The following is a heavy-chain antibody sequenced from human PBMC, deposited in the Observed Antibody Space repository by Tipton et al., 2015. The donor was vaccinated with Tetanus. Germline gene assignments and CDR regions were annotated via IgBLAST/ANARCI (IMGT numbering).Heavy chain of an antibody. Sequence: TLSLTCTVSGGSISRYYWSWIRQPPGKGLEWIGYIYYSGSTNYNPSLKSRVTISVDTSMNQFSLKLSSVTAADTAVYYCARITDGYSDYWGQGTLVTVSS. D-gene: IGHD5-24*01. J-gene: IGHJ4*02. CDR1: GGSISRYY. V-gene: IGHV4-59*01. CDR3: ARITDGYSDY. CDR2: IYYSGST.